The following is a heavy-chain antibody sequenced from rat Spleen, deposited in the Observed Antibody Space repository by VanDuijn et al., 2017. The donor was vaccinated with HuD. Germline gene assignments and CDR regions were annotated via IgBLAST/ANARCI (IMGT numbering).Heavy chain of an antibody. J-gene: IGHJ4*01. CDR3: ARSRYNIYVMDA. Sequence: VQLQESGPGLVKPSQSLSLTCSVTAYSIISSYRWNWIRKFPGNKLEWMGHINSAGTTTHNPWLKSRISITRDTSKNQFFLQVDSVSTEDTATYYFARSRYNIYVMDAWGQGASVTVSA. CDR2: INSAGTT. V-gene: IGHV3-3*01. D-gene: IGHD1-10*01. CDR1: AYSIISSYR.